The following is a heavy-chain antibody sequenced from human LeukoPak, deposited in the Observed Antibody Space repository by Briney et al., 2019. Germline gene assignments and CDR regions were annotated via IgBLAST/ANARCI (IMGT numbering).Heavy chain of an antibody. CDR3: ARGGEWELLGGDYFDY. V-gene: IGHV4-34*01. CDR2: INHSGST. CDR1: GGSFSGYY. Sequence: NPSETLSLTCAVYGGSFSGYYWSWIRQPPGKGLEWIGEINHSGSTNYNPSLKSRVTIPVDTSKNQFSLKLSSVTAADTAVYYCARGGEWELLGGDYFDYWGQGTLVTVSS. J-gene: IGHJ4*02. D-gene: IGHD1-26*01.